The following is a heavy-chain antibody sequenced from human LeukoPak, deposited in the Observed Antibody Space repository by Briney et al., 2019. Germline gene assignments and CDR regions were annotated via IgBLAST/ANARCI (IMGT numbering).Heavy chain of an antibody. CDR3: ARPILNRLGYYDKAPMGAFDI. V-gene: IGHV4-31*03. Sequence: PSETLSLTCTVSGGSISSGGYYWSWIRQHPGKGLEWIGYIYYSGSTYYNPSLKSRVTISVDTSKNQFSLKLSSVTAADTAVYYCARPILNRLGYYDKAPMGAFDIWGQGTMVTVSS. CDR1: GGSISSGGYY. J-gene: IGHJ3*02. D-gene: IGHD3-22*01. CDR2: IYYSGST.